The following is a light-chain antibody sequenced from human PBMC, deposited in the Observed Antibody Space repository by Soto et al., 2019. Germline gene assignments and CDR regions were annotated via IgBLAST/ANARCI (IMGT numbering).Light chain of an antibody. V-gene: IGKV1-39*01. J-gene: IGKJ5*01. CDR3: QQYTNWPPT. Sequence: DIQMTQSPSSLSASVGDRVTLTCRASQSISTSLNWYQQKPGKAPNLLIFTSSNLESGVPSRFIGSGSGTDFTLTISSLEPEDFAVYYCQQYTNWPPTVGQGTRLEIK. CDR2: TSS. CDR1: QSISTS.